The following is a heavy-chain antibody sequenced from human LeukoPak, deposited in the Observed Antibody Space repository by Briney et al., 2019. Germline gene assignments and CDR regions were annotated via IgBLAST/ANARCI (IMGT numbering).Heavy chain of an antibody. Sequence: ASVKVSCKASGYTFTSYDINWVRQATGQGLEWMGWMNPNSGNTGYAQKFQGRVTMTRNTSISTAYMELSSLRSEDTAVYYCARESYDILTGYYTVGASFGMDVWRQGTTVTVSS. CDR2: MNPNSGNT. J-gene: IGHJ6*02. CDR3: ARESYDILTGYYTVGASFGMDV. D-gene: IGHD3-9*01. V-gene: IGHV1-8*01. CDR1: GYTFTSYD.